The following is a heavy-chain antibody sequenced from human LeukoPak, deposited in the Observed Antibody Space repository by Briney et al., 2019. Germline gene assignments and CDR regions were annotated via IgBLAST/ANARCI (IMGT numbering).Heavy chain of an antibody. V-gene: IGHV1-2*02. CDR1: GYTFASYY. CDR2: INPKSGVT. CDR3: ARAGGYCGSTSCYSGYYYYFMDV. Sequence: ASVKVSCKASGYTFASYYVHWVRQAPGQGLEWMGWINPKSGVTDSKMKFQGRVTLTRDTSITTAYMELISLTSDDAAVYYCARAGGYCGSTSCYSGYYYYFMDVWGKGTTVTVSS. D-gene: IGHD2-2*01. J-gene: IGHJ6*03.